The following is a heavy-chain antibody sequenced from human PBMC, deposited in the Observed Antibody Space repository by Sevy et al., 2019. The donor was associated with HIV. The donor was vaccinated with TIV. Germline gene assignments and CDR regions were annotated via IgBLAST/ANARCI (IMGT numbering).Heavy chain of an antibody. V-gene: IGHV3-30*03. CDR1: GFTFSSYG. CDR3: ARGLGYYYDSSGPKGAFDI. J-gene: IGHJ3*02. CDR2: ISYDGSNK. D-gene: IGHD3-22*01. Sequence: SLRLSCAASGFTFSSYGMHWVRQAPGKGLEWVAVISYDGSNKYYADSVKGRFTISRDNAKNSLYLQMNSLRDEDTAVYYCARGLGYYYDSSGPKGAFDIWGQGTMVTVSS.